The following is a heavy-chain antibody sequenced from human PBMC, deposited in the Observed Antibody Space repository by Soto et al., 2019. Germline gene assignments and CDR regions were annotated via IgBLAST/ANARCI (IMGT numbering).Heavy chain of an antibody. D-gene: IGHD3-10*01. V-gene: IGHV4-59*08. CDR2: IYYSGST. J-gene: IGHJ3*02. Sequence: SETLSLTCTVSGGSISSYYWSWIRQPPGKGLEWIGYIYYSGSTNYNPSLKSRVTISVDTSKNQFSLKLSSVTAADTAVYYCARLDPTVRGVIIYAFDIWGQGTMVTVSS. CDR3: ARLDPTVRGVIIYAFDI. CDR1: GGSISSYY.